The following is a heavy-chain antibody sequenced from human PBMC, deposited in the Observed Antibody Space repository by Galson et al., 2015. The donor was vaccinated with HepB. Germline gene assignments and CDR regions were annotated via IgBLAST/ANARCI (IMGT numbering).Heavy chain of an antibody. J-gene: IGHJ4*02. CDR1: GLTFSNAW. CDR3: THHSRPDWIDY. V-gene: IGHV3-15*07. D-gene: IGHD3-22*01. CDR2: IKSKTDGGTA. Sequence: SLRLSCAASGLTFSNAWMNWVRQAPGKGLEWVGRIKSKTDGGTADYAAPVKGRFTISRDDSRNTLYLQMNSLKTEDTAVYYCTHHSRPDWIDYWGQGILVTVSS.